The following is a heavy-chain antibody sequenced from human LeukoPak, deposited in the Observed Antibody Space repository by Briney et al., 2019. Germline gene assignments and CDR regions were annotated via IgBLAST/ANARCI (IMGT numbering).Heavy chain of an antibody. V-gene: IGHV4-34*01. CDR2: INHSGST. J-gene: IGHJ4*02. CDR1: GGSFSGYY. Sequence: SETLSLTCAVYGGSFSGYYWSWIRQPPGKGLEWIGEINHSGSTNYNPSLKSRVTLSVDTSKNQFSLKLSSVTAADTAVYYCARGVRGVIRYFDYWGQGTLVTVSS. D-gene: IGHD3-10*01. CDR3: ARGVRGVIRYFDY.